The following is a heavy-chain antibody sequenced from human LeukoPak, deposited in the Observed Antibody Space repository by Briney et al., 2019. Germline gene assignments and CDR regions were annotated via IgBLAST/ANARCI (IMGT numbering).Heavy chain of an antibody. CDR2: IYYNGNT. D-gene: IGHD3-22*01. V-gene: IGHV4-39*07. J-gene: IGHJ4*02. CDR3: GRVRKSDTAIDY. CDR1: GDSISSRTNY. Sequence: AETLSLTCTVSGDSISSRTNYWGWIRQPPGKGLEWIGCIYYNGNTYYNPSLRSRVTISLDTSENQFSLKLTSVTAADTAVYYCGRVRKSDTAIDYWGQGTLVTVSS.